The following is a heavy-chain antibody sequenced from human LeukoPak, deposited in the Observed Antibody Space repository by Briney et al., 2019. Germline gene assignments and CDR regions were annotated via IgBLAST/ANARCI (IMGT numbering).Heavy chain of an antibody. CDR3: ARSQQLSHFDY. Sequence: PSETLSLTCTVSGGSIRSFDNYWVWIRQPPGKGLEWIGGIHYNGNTYYYPSLKSRVTISVDTSKNQFSLRLSSVTAADTAVYYCARSQQLSHFDYWGQGTLVTVSS. V-gene: IGHV4-39*07. J-gene: IGHJ4*02. D-gene: IGHD6-13*01. CDR2: IHYNGNT. CDR1: GGSIRSFDNY.